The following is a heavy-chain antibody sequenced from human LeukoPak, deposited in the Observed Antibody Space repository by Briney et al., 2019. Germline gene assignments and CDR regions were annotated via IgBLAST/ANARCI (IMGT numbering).Heavy chain of an antibody. V-gene: IGHV4-38-2*02. CDR2: IYHSGST. Sequence: SETLSLTCTVSGYSISSGYYWGWIRQPPGKGLEWIGSIYHSGSTYYNPSLKSRVTISVDTSNNQFSLRLSSVTAADTAVYYCTRDQSDWNYAGYFDYWGQGTLVTVSS. CDR3: TRDQSDWNYAGYFDY. D-gene: IGHD1-7*01. CDR1: GYSISSGYY. J-gene: IGHJ4*02.